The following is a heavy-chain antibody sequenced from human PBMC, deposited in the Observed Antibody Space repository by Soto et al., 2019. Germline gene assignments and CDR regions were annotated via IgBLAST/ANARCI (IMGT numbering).Heavy chain of an antibody. V-gene: IGHV3-11*01. J-gene: IGHJ6*02. CDR1: GFTFRDYY. CDR3: ARYDFWSGYQLRYGMDV. CDR2: ISSSGSTI. D-gene: IGHD3-3*01. Sequence: QVQLVESGGGLVKPGGSLRLSCEAYGFTFRDYYMSWIRQAPGKGLEWVSYISSSGSTIDYADSVKGRFTISRNNAENSLYLQMNSLRVEDTAVYYCARYDFWSGYQLRYGMDVWGQGTTVTVSS.